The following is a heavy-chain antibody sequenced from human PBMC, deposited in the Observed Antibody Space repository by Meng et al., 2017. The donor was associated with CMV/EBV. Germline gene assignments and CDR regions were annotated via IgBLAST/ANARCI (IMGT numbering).Heavy chain of an antibody. V-gene: IGHV3-74*01. D-gene: IGHD6-13*01. Sequence: GGSLRLSCAASGFTFSSYWMHWVRQAPGKGLVWVSRINSDGSSTGYADSVKGRFTISRDNAKNTLYLQMNSLRAEDTAVYYCAREAAETYYYYGMDVWGQGTTVTVSS. CDR3: AREAAETYYYYGMDV. CDR1: GFTFSSYW. CDR2: INSDGSST. J-gene: IGHJ6*02.